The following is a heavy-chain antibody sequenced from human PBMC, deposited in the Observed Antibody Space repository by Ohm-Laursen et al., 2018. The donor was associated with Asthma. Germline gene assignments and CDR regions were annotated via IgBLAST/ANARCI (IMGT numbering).Heavy chain of an antibody. CDR3: AYEFGGSGDY. V-gene: IGHV3-74*01. D-gene: IGHD3-10*01. CDR2: INGDGGIK. CDR1: RFTFNSYG. J-gene: IGHJ4*02. Sequence: SLRLSCAASRFTFNSYGMHWVRQAPGKGLVWVSRINGDGGIKSYAASVKGRFTISRDDAKNTVYLQMNSLRVDDTAVYYCAYEFGGSGDYWGQGTLVTVSS.